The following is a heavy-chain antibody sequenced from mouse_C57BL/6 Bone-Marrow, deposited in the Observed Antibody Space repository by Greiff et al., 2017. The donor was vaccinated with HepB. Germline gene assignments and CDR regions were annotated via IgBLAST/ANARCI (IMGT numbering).Heavy chain of an antibody. CDR2: ISYDGSN. CDR3: ASLITTVVATRAY. CDR1: GYSITSGYY. J-gene: IGHJ3*01. D-gene: IGHD1-1*01. V-gene: IGHV3-6*01. Sequence: EVKLEESGPGLVKPSQSLSLTCSVTGYSITSGYYWNWIRQFPGNKLEWMGYISYDGSNNYNPSLKNRISITRDTSKNQFFLKLNSVTTEDTATYYCASLITTVVATRAYWGQGTLVTVSA.